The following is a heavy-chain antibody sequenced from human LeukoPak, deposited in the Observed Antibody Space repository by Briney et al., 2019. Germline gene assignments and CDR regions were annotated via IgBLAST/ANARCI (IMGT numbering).Heavy chain of an antibody. Sequence: GEPLEISGQGSGSSFTSYWIGWVLQLPGKGLEGMVIIYPGDSDTRKSTSFQGQVTISADKSISTAYLQWSSLKASDTAMYYCATGGLRLGELSPLDYWGQGTLVTVSS. D-gene: IGHD3-16*02. J-gene: IGHJ4*02. CDR1: GSSFTSYW. CDR3: ATGGLRLGELSPLDY. V-gene: IGHV5-51*01. CDR2: IYPGDSDT.